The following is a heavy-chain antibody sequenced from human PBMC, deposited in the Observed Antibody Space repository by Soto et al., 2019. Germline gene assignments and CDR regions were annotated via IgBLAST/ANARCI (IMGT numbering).Heavy chain of an antibody. CDR1: GFTFSTYG. CDR3: AKEDIGTGAAAGTPFWFDP. Sequence: GGSLRLSCAASGFTFSTYGMHWVRQAPGKGLEWVAVISYDGSNKYYADSVKGRFTISRDNSKNTLYLQMNSLRAEDTTVYYCAKEDIGTGAAAGTPFWFDPWGQGTLVTVSS. V-gene: IGHV3-30*18. J-gene: IGHJ5*02. D-gene: IGHD6-13*01. CDR2: ISYDGSNK.